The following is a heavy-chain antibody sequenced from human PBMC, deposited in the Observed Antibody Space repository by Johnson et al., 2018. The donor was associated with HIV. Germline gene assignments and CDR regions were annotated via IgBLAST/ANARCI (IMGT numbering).Heavy chain of an antibody. Sequence: QVQLVESGGGLVKPGGSLRLSCAASGFSFSDYYMSWIRQAPGKGLESVSYISSSGSTIYYADSVKARFTISRDNAKKSLYLQMNSLRAEDTAVYYCARDPAGHRDDAFDIWGQGTMVTVSS. CDR2: ISSSGSTI. CDR3: ARDPAGHRDDAFDI. V-gene: IGHV3-11*04. CDR1: GFSFSDYY. J-gene: IGHJ3*02.